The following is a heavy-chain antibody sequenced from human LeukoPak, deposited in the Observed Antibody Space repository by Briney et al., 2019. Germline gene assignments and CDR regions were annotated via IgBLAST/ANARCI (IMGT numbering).Heavy chain of an antibody. V-gene: IGHV4-59*01. CDR2: IYYSGST. CDR1: GGSISSYY. Sequence: PSETLSLTCTVFGGSISSYYWSWIRQPPGKGLEWIGYIYYSGSTNYNPSLKSRVTISVDTSKNQFSLKLSSVTAADTAVYYCARSPRAVNGFDPWGQGTLVTVSS. CDR3: ARSPRAVNGFDP. J-gene: IGHJ5*02.